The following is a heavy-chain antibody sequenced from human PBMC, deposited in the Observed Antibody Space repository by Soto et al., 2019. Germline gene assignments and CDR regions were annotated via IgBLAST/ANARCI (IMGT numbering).Heavy chain of an antibody. Sequence: GSLRLSCAASGFTFSSYGMHWVRQAPGKGLEWVAVIWYDGSNKYYADSVKGRFTISRDNSKNTLYLQMNSLRAEDTAVYYCARDDTVYQLLPDYYFYYGMDVWGQGTTVTVSS. D-gene: IGHD2-2*01. CDR3: ARDDTVYQLLPDYYFYYGMDV. V-gene: IGHV3-33*01. CDR1: GFTFSSYG. J-gene: IGHJ6*02. CDR2: IWYDGSNK.